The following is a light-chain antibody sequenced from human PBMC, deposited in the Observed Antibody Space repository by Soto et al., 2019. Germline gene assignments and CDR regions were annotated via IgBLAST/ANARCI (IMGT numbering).Light chain of an antibody. CDR1: HFAATW. CDR3: QQYDRYPKT. V-gene: IGKV1-5*01. Sequence: DIQLTQSPSSLSASVGDSVTITCRASHFAATWLAWYQQKPGKAPKLLIFDASFLQSGVPSRFIGSGSGTEFTLTIDSLQPDDSATYFCQQYDRYPKTFGQGTKVDIK. J-gene: IGKJ1*01. CDR2: DAS.